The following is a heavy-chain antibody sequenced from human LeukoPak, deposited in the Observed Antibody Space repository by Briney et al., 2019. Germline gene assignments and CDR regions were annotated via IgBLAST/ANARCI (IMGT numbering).Heavy chain of an antibody. CDR3: ARTAVEMATIGGFDY. CDR1: GGTFSSYA. D-gene: IGHD5-24*01. Sequence: AASVKVSCKASGGTFSSYAISWVRQAPGQGLEWMGGIIPIFGTANYAQKFQGRVTITADESTSTAYMELSSLRSEGTAVYYCARTAVEMATIGGFDYWGQGTLVTVSS. J-gene: IGHJ4*02. CDR2: IIPIFGTA. V-gene: IGHV1-69*13.